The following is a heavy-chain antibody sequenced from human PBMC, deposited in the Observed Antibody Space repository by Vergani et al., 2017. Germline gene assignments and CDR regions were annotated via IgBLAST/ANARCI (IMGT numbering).Heavy chain of an antibody. Sequence: QVHLVESGGGVVQPGRSLILSCVVSGFTSSYYGMHCVRHAPGKGLEWGAVISYDGTQKYHAVSVKARFTISRDHYKSTLYLEMNSLRTEDTAGYYCATKSCGTPGCQIGDLRVWGQGTLVTVSS. J-gene: IGHJ4*03. CDR2: ISYDGTQK. V-gene: IGHV3-30*03. D-gene: IGHD1-1*01. CDR3: ATKSCGTPGCQIGDLRV. CDR1: GFTSSYYG.